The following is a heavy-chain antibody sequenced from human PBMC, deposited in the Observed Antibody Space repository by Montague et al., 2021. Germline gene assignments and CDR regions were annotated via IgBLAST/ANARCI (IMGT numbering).Heavy chain of an antibody. D-gene: IGHD4-17*01. CDR1: GGYIGSYS. CDR2: IYYSGST. Sequence: SETLSLTCTVSGGYIGSYSWSWIRQPPGKGLEWIGYIYYSGSTNYNPSLKSRVTISVDTSKNQFSLKLSSVTAADTAVYYCARGTVDYGDDCFDSWGQGTLVTVSS. CDR3: ARGTVDYGDDCFDS. V-gene: IGHV4-59*13. J-gene: IGHJ4*02.